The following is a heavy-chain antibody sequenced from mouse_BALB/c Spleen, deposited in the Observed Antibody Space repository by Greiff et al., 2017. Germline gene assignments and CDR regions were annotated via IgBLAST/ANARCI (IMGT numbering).Heavy chain of an antibody. D-gene: IGHD2-1*01. V-gene: IGHV3-2*02. CDR2: ISYSGST. CDR3: ARSDGNLRYYAMDY. J-gene: IGHJ4*01. CDR1: GYSITSDYA. Sequence: EVKLVESGPGLVKPSQSLSLTCTVTGYSITSDYAWNWIRQFPGNKLEWMGYISYSGSTSYNPSLKSRISITRDTSKNQFFLQLNSVTTEDTATYYCARSDGNLRYYAMDYWGQGTSVTVSS.